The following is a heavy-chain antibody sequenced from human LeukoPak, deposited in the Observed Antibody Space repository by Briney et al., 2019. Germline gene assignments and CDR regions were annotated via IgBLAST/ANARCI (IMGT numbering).Heavy chain of an antibody. Sequence: SETLSLTCTVSGYSISSGYYWGWIRQPPGKGLEWIGSIYHSGSTYYNPSLKSRVTITVDTSKNQFSLKLSSVTAADTAVYYCARDGGYSYGYHWGQGTLVTVSS. CDR1: GYSISSGYY. V-gene: IGHV4-38-2*02. J-gene: IGHJ5*02. D-gene: IGHD5-18*01. CDR3: ARDGGYSYGYH. CDR2: IYHSGST.